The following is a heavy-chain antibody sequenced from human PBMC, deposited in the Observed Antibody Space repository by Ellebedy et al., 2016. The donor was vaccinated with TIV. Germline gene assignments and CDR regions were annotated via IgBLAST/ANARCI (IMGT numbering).Heavy chain of an antibody. Sequence: PGGSLRLSCAASGFTFSSYSMNWVRQAPGKGLEWVSYISSSSSTIYYADSVKGRFTISRDNAKNSLYLQMNSLRAEDTAVYYCARVVRQQPVSYAFDVWGQGTMVTVSS. CDR3: ARVVRQQPVSYAFDV. D-gene: IGHD6-13*01. CDR1: GFTFSSYS. CDR2: ISSSSSTI. J-gene: IGHJ3*01. V-gene: IGHV3-48*01.